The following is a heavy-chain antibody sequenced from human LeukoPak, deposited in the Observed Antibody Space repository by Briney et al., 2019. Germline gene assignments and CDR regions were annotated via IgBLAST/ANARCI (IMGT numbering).Heavy chain of an antibody. V-gene: IGHV4-30-4*01. CDR2: IYYSGST. J-gene: IGHJ4*02. D-gene: IGHD5-12*01. Sequence: SETLSLTCTVPGGSISSGDYYWSWIRQPPGKGLEWIGYIYYSGSTYYNPSLKSRVTISVDTSKNQFSLKLSSVTAADTAVYYCASLQQNSGYDSAFDYWGQGTLVTVSS. CDR3: ASLQQNSGYDSAFDY. CDR1: GGSISSGDYY.